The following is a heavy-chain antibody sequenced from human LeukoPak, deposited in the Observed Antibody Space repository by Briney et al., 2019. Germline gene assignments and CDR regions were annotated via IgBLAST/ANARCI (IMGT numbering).Heavy chain of an antibody. J-gene: IGHJ4*02. V-gene: IGHV4-59*08. CDR3: ARLNRIAARPDFDY. CDR1: GGSISSYY. D-gene: IGHD6-6*01. CDR2: IYYSGST. Sequence: KPSETLSLTCTVSGGSISSYYWSWIRQPPGKGLEWIGYIYYSGSTNYNPSLKSRVTISVDTSKNQFSLKLSSVTAADTAVYYCARLNRIAARPDFDYWGQGTLVTVSS.